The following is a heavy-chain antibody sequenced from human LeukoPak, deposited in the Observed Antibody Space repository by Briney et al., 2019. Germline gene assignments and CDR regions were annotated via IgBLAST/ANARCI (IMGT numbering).Heavy chain of an antibody. D-gene: IGHD6-13*01. CDR3: ARAQYSSSWPNYCYYGMDV. CDR1: GGSISSYY. Sequence: PSETLSLACTVSGGSISSYYWSWIRQPPGKGLEWMGYIYYSGSTNYNPSLKSRVTISVDTSKNQFSLKLSSVTAADTAVYYCARAQYSSSWPNYCYYGMDVWGQGTTVTVSS. J-gene: IGHJ6*02. CDR2: IYYSGST. V-gene: IGHV4-59*01.